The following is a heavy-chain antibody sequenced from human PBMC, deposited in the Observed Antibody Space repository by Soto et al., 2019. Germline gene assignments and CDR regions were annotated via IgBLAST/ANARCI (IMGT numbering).Heavy chain of an antibody. D-gene: IGHD5-12*01. Sequence: QITLKESGPTLVKPTQTLTLTCTFSGFSLTTSGVGVGWIRQPPGKALEWLALIYWDGDKRYSPSLKSRLTIMKDTSKNQVVLIMTNMDPVDTDTYYCVQTHKWLRFDYWGQGTLVTVSS. V-gene: IGHV2-5*02. CDR1: GFSLTTSGVG. J-gene: IGHJ4*02. CDR3: VQTHKWLRFDY. CDR2: IYWDGDK.